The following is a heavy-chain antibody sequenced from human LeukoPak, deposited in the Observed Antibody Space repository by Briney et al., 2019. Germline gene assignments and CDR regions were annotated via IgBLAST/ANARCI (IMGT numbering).Heavy chain of an antibody. J-gene: IGHJ3*02. Sequence: SETLSLTCTVSGGSISSYYWSWIRQPPGKGLEWIGYIYYSGSTYYNPSLKSRVTISVDTSKNQFSLKLSSVTAADTAVYYCANGINDYGDYVNAFDIWGQGTMVTVSS. D-gene: IGHD4-17*01. V-gene: IGHV4-59*08. CDR3: ANGINDYGDYVNAFDI. CDR2: IYYSGST. CDR1: GGSISSYY.